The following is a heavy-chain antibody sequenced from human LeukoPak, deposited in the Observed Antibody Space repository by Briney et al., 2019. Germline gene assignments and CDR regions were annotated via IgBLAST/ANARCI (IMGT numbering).Heavy chain of an antibody. D-gene: IGHD4-17*01. CDR2: INPNSGGT. Sequence: ASVKVSCKASGYTFTGYYMHWVRQAPGQGPEWMGRINPNSGGTNYAQKFQGRVTMTRDTSISTAYMELSRLRSDDTAVYYCARAPLYYGDQNNWFDPWGQGTLVTVSS. CDR1: GYTFTGYY. CDR3: ARAPLYYGDQNNWFDP. V-gene: IGHV1-2*06. J-gene: IGHJ5*02.